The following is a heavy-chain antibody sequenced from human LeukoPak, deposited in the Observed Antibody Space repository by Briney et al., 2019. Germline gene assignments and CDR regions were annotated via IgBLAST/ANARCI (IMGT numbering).Heavy chain of an antibody. J-gene: IGHJ4*02. CDR2: ISWNSGSI. CDR3: TRDPQNDY. V-gene: IGHV3-9*01. CDR1: GFTFDGYA. Sequence: GGSLRLSCAASGFTFDGYAMHWVRQAPGKGLEWVSGISWNSGSIGYADSVKGRFTISRDNAKNSLYLQMNSLRAEDTAVYYCTRDPQNDYWGQGTLVTVSS.